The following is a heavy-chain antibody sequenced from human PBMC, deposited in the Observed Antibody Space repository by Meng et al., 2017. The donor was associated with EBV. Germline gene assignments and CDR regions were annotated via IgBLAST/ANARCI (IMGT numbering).Heavy chain of an antibody. Sequence: QVQVGQSGAEVKKPGASVKVFCKASGYTFTSYAMHWVRQAPGQRLEWMGWINAGNGNTKYSQKFQGRVTITRDTSASTAYMELSSLRSEDTAVYYCARSGATIFGVVIPTYYFDYWGQGTLVTVSS. D-gene: IGHD3-3*01. CDR1: GYTFTSYA. CDR3: ARSGATIFGVVIPTYYFDY. V-gene: IGHV1-3*01. J-gene: IGHJ4*02. CDR2: INAGNGNT.